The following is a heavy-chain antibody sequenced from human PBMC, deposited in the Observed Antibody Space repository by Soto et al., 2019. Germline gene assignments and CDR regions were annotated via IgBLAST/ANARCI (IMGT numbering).Heavy chain of an antibody. D-gene: IGHD3-22*01. Sequence: GGSLRLSCAASGFTFSSYSMNWVRQAPGKGLEWVSYISSSSSTIYYADSVKGRFTISRDNAKNSLYLQMNSLRDEDTAVYYCASPYYYDSSGPLDYWGQGTLVTVSS. CDR3: ASPYYYDSSGPLDY. CDR1: GFTFSSYS. CDR2: ISSSSSTI. J-gene: IGHJ4*02. V-gene: IGHV3-48*02.